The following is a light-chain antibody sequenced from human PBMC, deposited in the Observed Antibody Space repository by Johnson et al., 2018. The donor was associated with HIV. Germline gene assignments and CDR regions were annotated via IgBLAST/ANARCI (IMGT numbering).Light chain of an antibody. CDR1: SSNIESDY. CDR3: GTWDSSLTAGV. Sequence: HSVLTQPPSVSAAPGQKVTISCSGSSSNIESDYVSWYQQLPGTAPKLLIYDNNKRPSGIPDRFFGSKSGTSATLDITGLQTGDEGDYYCGTWDSSLTAGVFGTGTKVTVL. CDR2: DNN. J-gene: IGLJ1*01. V-gene: IGLV1-51*01.